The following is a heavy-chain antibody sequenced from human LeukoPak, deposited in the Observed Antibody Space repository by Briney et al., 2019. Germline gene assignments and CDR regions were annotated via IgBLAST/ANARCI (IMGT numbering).Heavy chain of an antibody. V-gene: IGHV3-49*04. CDR1: GFTFGDYA. CDR2: IRTEAYDGAT. D-gene: IGHD3-16*01. Sequence: PGGSLRLSCAASGFTFGDYAMSWVRQAPGKGLEWVGFIRTEAYDGATGYGASVKGRFTISRDDSKNIAYLQMNSLNTEDTAVYYCTRTFGYYYFYMDVWGKGTTVIVSS. CDR3: TRTFGYYYFYMDV. J-gene: IGHJ6*03.